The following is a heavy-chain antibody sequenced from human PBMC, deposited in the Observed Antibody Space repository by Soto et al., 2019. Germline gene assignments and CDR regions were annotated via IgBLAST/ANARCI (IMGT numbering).Heavy chain of an antibody. Sequence: QVQLQESSPGLVKPSETLSLTCAVSAASFSKYYWTWIRQAPGKGLEWIGYIYFNGNTNYNPSLKRRVTISVDTSKKQISLNLTSVTDADTAVYFCASVTFGGVVLAHWGQGTLVTVSS. CDR1: AASFSKYY. CDR3: ASVTFGGVVLAH. J-gene: IGHJ4*02. CDR2: IYFNGNT. V-gene: IGHV4-59*13. D-gene: IGHD3-16*01.